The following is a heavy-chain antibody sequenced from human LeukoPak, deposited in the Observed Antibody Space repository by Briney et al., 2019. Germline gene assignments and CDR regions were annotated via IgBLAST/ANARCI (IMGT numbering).Heavy chain of an antibody. Sequence: ASVKVSCKASGYTFTEYYMHWVRQAPGQGLEWMGRISAYNGNTNYAQKLQGRVTMTTDTSTGTAYMELRSLRSDDTAVYYCARATYDYVWGSYRYTSLDYWGQGTLVTVSS. V-gene: IGHV1-18*04. J-gene: IGHJ4*02. CDR2: ISAYNGNT. CDR1: GYTFTEYY. CDR3: ARATYDYVWGSYRYTSLDY. D-gene: IGHD3-16*02.